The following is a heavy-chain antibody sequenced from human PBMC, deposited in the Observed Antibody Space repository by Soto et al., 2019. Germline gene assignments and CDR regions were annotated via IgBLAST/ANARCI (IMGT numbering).Heavy chain of an antibody. Sequence: LPLQESGSGLVKPSQTLSPTFAVPGGPIHRGGYSWSWIRQPPGKGLEWIGYISHSGSTYYNPSLKSRVTISVDRSKNQFSLKLSSVTAADTAVYYCARVPDRWGQGTLVTVSS. D-gene: IGHD2-2*01. CDR2: ISHSGST. J-gene: IGHJ5*02. CDR3: ARVPDR. V-gene: IGHV4-30-2*01. CDR1: GGPIHRGGYS.